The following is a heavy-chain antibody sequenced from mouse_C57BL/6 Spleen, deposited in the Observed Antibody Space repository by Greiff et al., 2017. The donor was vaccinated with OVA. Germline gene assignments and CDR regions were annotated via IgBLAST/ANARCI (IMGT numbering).Heavy chain of an antibody. CDR1: GYTFTSYW. J-gene: IGHJ2*01. CDR3: ARLGLRPLDY. D-gene: IGHD2-4*01. Sequence: QVQLQQPGAELVKPEASVKLSCKASGYTFTSYWMQWVKQRPGQGLEWIGEIDPSDSYTNYNQKFKGKATLTVDTSSSTAYMQLSSLTSEDSAVYYCARLGLRPLDYWGQGTTLTVSS. CDR2: IDPSDSYT. V-gene: IGHV1-50*01.